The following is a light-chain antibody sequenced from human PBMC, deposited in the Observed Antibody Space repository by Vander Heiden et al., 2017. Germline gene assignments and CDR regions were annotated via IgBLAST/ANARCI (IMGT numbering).Light chain of an antibody. Sequence: FHMPQSPSSLSASVGDRVSITCHASQDISKFLNWYQQKPGQAPKLLIYDTSHLETGVPSRFSGSGSGTHFTLTISSLQPEDIATYYCQRCYNLPYNFGQGTRVDIK. CDR2: DTS. CDR3: QRCYNLPYN. CDR1: QDISKF. J-gene: IGKJ2*01. V-gene: IGKV1-33*01.